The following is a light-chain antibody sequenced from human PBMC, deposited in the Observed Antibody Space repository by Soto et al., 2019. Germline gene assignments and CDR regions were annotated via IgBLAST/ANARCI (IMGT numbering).Light chain of an antibody. CDR2: DAS. CDR3: QQYNNWPQT. CDR1: QGISNS. Sequence: DIQMTQSPSSLSASIGDRVTITCRASQGISNSLAWYQQKPGKGPSLLIYDASTLQSGVPSRFSGSGSGTEFTLTISSLQSEDFAEYHCQQYNNWPQTFGQGTKV. J-gene: IGKJ1*01. V-gene: IGKV1-27*01.